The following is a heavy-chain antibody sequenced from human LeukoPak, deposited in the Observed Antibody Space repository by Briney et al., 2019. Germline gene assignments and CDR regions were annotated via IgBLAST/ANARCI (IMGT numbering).Heavy chain of an antibody. CDR1: GSTVGNNH. CDR2: ISYDGSNK. CDR3: AKRDGSGSYYIPYYMDV. Sequence: GGSLRLSCAASGSTVGNNHMNWVRQAPGKGLEWVAVISYDGSNKYYADSVKGRFTISRDNSKNTLYLQMNSLRAEDTAVYYCAKRDGSGSYYIPYYMDVWGKGTTVTVSS. V-gene: IGHV3-30*18. J-gene: IGHJ6*03. D-gene: IGHD3-10*01.